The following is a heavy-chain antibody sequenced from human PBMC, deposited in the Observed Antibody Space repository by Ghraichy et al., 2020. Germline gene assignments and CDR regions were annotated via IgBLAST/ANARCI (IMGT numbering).Heavy chain of an antibody. CDR1: GFTFRNYG. V-gene: IGHV3-30*02. J-gene: IGHJ4*02. Sequence: GGSLRLSCVASGFTFRNYGMHWVRQAPGKGLEWVAFIRYDGSDKYYADSVKGRFTISRDNSKNTLYLQINSLRADDTAVYYCAKGHGTMIVSGATMVDYCGQGTLVTVSS. D-gene: IGHD3-22*01. CDR3: AKGHGTMIVSGATMVDY. CDR2: IRYDGSDK.